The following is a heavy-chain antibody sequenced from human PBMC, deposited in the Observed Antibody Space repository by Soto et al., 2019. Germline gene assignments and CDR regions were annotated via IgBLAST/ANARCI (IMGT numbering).Heavy chain of an antibody. CDR3: ARGEDAFFYYGLDV. V-gene: IGHV4-59*01. J-gene: IGHJ6*02. CDR1: GGSITSCD. Sequence: SETLSLTCTVSGGSITSCDRSWIRRPPGKGLEWIAYIYDTGISGYTPSTSYDPSLKRRVTLSVDTSKSQFSLKLTSVTAADTAVYYCARGEDAFFYYGLDVWGQGITVTVSS. CDR2: IYDTGISGYTPST.